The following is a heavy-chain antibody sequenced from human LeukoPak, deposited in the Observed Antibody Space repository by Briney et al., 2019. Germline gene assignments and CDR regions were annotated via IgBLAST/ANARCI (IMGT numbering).Heavy chain of an antibody. CDR3: ARIRGYYCDY. CDR2: ISSSGDTK. Sequence: GGSLRLSCAASGFTFSSYEVNWVRQAPGKGLEWISYISSSGDTKYYADSVKGRFTISRDNAKNSLYLQTNSLRGEDAAVYYCARIRGYYCDYWGQGTLVTVSS. CDR1: GFTFSSYE. V-gene: IGHV3-48*03. J-gene: IGHJ4*02.